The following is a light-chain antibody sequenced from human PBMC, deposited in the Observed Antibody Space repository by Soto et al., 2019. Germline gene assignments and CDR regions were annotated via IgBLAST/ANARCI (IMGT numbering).Light chain of an antibody. V-gene: IGKV3-20*01. CDR2: GAS. CDR1: QSVTSNY. Sequence: VLRQSPGTLSLSPGERATLSCRASQSVTSNYLAWYQQKPGQAPRLLIFGASIRATGLPDRFSGSGSGTDFTLTISRLEPEDFAVYYCQQYGNSPLPFGAGTKADIK. J-gene: IGKJ4*01. CDR3: QQYGNSPLP.